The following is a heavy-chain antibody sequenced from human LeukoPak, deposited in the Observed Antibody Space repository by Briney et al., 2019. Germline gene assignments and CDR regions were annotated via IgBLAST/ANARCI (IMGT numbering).Heavy chain of an antibody. V-gene: IGHV4-30-2*01. Sequence: PSGTLSLTCTVSGGSISSGGYYWSWIRQPPGKGLEWIGYIYHSGSTYYNPSLKSRVTISVDRSKNQFSLKLSSVTAADTAVYYCARVPNYDILWGIDYWGQGTLVTVSS. J-gene: IGHJ4*02. D-gene: IGHD3-9*01. CDR2: IYHSGST. CDR1: GGSISSGGYY. CDR3: ARVPNYDILWGIDY.